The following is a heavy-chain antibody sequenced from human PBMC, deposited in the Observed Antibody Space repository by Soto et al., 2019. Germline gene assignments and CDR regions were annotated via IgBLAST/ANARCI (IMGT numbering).Heavy chain of an antibody. V-gene: IGHV1-2*04. CDR1: GYTFTGYY. D-gene: IGHD4-17*01. J-gene: IGHJ6*02. CDR2: INPNSGGT. CDR3: ARGCRFGGDYDTYYYYYGMDV. Sequence: ASVKVSCKASGYTFTGYYMHWVRQAPGQGLEWMGWINPNSGGTNYAQKLQGWVTMTRDTSISTAYMELSRLRSDDTAVYYCARGCRFGGDYDTYYYYYGMDVWGQGTTVTVSS.